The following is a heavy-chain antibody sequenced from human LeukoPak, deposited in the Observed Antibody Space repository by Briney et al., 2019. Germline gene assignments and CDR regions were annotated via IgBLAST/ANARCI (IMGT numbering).Heavy chain of an antibody. CDR3: ARDGLYSSGWRDFDY. J-gene: IGHJ4*02. CDR2: INAGNGNT. D-gene: IGHD6-19*01. CDR1: GYTFTSYA. V-gene: IGHV1-3*01. Sequence: ASVKVSCKASGYTFTSYAMHWVRQAPGQRLEWMGWINAGNGNTKYSQKFLGRVTITRDTSASTAYMELSSLRSEDTAVYYCARDGLYSSGWRDFDYWGQGTLVTVSS.